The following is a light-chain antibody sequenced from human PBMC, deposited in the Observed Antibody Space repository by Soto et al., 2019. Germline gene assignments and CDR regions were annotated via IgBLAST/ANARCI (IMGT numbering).Light chain of an antibody. J-gene: IGKJ3*01. CDR3: QQYGRSSLT. Sequence: EIEFTQPPAPLSLSPGERATLSCRASRSVSSDLAWYRQKPGQAPRLLIYGASTRATGIPARFSGSGSGTDFTLTISRLDPEDFAVYYCQQYGRSSLTFGPGTKVDIK. CDR1: RSVSSD. CDR2: GAS. V-gene: IGKV3-20*01.